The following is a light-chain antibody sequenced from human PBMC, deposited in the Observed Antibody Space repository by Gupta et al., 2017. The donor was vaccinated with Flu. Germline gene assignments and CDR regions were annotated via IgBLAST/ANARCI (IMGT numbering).Light chain of an antibody. Sequence: SYELTQPPSVSVSPGQTASITCSGDKLGDKYACWYQQKPGQSPVLVIYQDSKRPSGIPERFSGSNTGNTATLTISGTQAMEEADYYCQAWDSSTYVFGTGTKVTVL. CDR1: KLGDKY. CDR2: QDS. V-gene: IGLV3-1*01. J-gene: IGLJ1*01. CDR3: QAWDSSTYV.